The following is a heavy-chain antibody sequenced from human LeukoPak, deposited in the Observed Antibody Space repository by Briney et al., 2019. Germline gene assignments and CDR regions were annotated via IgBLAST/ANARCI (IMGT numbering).Heavy chain of an antibody. CDR2: IYYSGST. Sequence: SETLSLTCTVSGGSIRSYFWSWIRQPPGKGLEWIGYIYYSGSTYYNPSLKSRVTISADTSKNQFSLKLSSVTAADTAVYYCARHSGSFYFYYYMDVWGKGTTVTVSS. D-gene: IGHD1-26*01. CDR1: GGSIRSYF. V-gene: IGHV4-59*08. CDR3: ARHSGSFYFYYYMDV. J-gene: IGHJ6*03.